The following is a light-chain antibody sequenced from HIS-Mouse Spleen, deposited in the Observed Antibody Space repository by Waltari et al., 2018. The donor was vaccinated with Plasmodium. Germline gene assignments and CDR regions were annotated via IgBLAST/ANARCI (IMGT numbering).Light chain of an antibody. CDR3: QQYHHWSFP. CDR1: QSVSSN. Sequence: EIVMTQSPATLSVSPGDRATLSCRASQSVSSNLAWYQQKPGQAPRLLIYGASTRATGIPARFSGSGSGTEFTLTISSLQSEDFAVYYCQQYHHWSFPFGPGTKVDIK. J-gene: IGKJ3*01. CDR2: GAS. V-gene: IGKV3-15*01.